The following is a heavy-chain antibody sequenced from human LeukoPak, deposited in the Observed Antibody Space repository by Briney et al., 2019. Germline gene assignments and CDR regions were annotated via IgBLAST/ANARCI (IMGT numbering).Heavy chain of an antibody. CDR1: GGXISSYY. Sequence: SETLSLTCTVSGGXISSYYWSWIRQPPGKGLEWIGYIYYSGSTNYNPSLKSRVTISVDTSKNQFSLKLRSVTAADTAVYYCASARMTTVTEFDYWGQGTLVTVSS. CDR2: IYYSGST. V-gene: IGHV4-59*01. CDR3: ASARMTTVTEFDY. J-gene: IGHJ4*02. D-gene: IGHD4-17*01.